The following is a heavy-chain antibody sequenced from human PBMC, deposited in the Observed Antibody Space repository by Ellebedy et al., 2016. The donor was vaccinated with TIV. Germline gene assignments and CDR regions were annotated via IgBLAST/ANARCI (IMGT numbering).Heavy chain of an antibody. CDR2: INHSGST. V-gene: IGHV4-34*01. Sequence: SETLSLXXAVYGGSFSGYYWSWIRQPPGKGLEWIGEINHSGSTNYDPSLKSRVTISVDTSKNQFSLRLSSVTAADTAVYYCASKGYCSSTSCQTYIDVWGQGTTVTVSS. J-gene: IGHJ6*02. D-gene: IGHD2-2*01. CDR1: GGSFSGYY. CDR3: ASKGYCSSTSCQTYIDV.